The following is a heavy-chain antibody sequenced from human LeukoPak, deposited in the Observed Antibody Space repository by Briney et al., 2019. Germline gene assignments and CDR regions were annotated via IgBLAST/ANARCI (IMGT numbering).Heavy chain of an antibody. CDR2: ISGAGYST. CDR1: GVTVSSYP. D-gene: IGHD6-13*01. J-gene: IGHJ4*02. V-gene: IGHV3-23*01. CDR3: AKEYSSSWATNYFDS. Sequence: LTLCWGPCGVTVSSYPIGWGRHDPGKGLDWVSAISGAGYSTYYADSVKGRFTISRDTSKNTLSLQMNSLRAEDTAVYYCAKEYSSSWATNYFDSWGQGTLVTVSS.